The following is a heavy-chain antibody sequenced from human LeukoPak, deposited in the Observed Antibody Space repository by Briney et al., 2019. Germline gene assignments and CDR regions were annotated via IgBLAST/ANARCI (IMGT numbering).Heavy chain of an antibody. CDR2: IYHSGST. CDR1: GGPISSGGYS. V-gene: IGHV4-30-2*01. J-gene: IGHJ4*02. Sequence: SQTLSLTCAVSGGPISSGGYSWSWIRQPPGKGLEWIGYIYHSGSTYYNPSLKSRVTISVDRSKNQFSLKLSSVTAADTAVYYCARGDYSFGVIDYWGQGTLVTVSS. D-gene: IGHD4-17*01. CDR3: ARGDYSFGVIDY.